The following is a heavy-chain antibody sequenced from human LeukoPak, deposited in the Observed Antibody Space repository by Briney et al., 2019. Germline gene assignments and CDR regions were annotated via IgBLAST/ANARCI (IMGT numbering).Heavy chain of an antibody. J-gene: IGHJ4*02. V-gene: IGHV1-46*01. CDR3: ARESGSGSHFDY. CDR2: INPSGDSA. CDR1: EYTFTSYY. D-gene: IGHD3-10*01. Sequence: ASVNVSCKASEYTFTSYYVHWVRQAPGQGHEWMGIINPSGDSANYAQKFQGRVTMTRDTSTSTVYMELSSLRSEDTAVYYCARESGSGSHFDYWGQGTLVTVSS.